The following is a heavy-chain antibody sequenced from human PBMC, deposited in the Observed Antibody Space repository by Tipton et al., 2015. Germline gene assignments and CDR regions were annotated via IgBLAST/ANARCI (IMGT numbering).Heavy chain of an antibody. J-gene: IGHJ4*02. CDR1: GFTFSSYE. D-gene: IGHD5-24*01. CDR3: ARSLRDGYNREFAY. V-gene: IGHV3-48*03. Sequence: SLRLSCAASGFTFSSYEMNWVRQAPGKGLEWVSYISSAGTSIYYADSVRGRFTISRDNAKNSLYLQMNSLRAEDAAVYYCARSLRDGYNREFAYWGQGTLVTVSA. CDR2: ISSAGTSI.